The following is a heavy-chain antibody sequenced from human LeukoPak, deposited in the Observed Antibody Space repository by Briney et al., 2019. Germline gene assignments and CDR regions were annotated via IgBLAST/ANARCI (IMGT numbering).Heavy chain of an antibody. CDR3: ARDPYSGTYGDTYYYYMDV. Sequence: PGGSLRLSCAASGFTFSGYWMDWVRQAPGKGLEWVATIKQDGSEIYYVDSVKGRFTISRDNARNSLYLQMNSLRAEDTAVYYCARDPYSGTYGDTYYYYMDVWGKGTTVTISS. J-gene: IGHJ6*03. CDR1: GFTFSGYW. D-gene: IGHD1-26*01. V-gene: IGHV3-7*01. CDR2: IKQDGSEI.